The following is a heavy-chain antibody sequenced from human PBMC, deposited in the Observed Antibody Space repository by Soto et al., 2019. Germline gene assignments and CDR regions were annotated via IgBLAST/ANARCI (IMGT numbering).Heavy chain of an antibody. V-gene: IGHV4-39*01. D-gene: IGHD3-10*01. Sequence: QLQLRESGPGLVKPSETLSLTCTVSGGSINRNTYYWGWIRQPTGKGLEWIGSIYYSGTTYYNPSLKSRVTISVDTSETQFSLKLSSVTAADTAVYYCARMGRFGELSGVDYWGQGTLVTVSS. J-gene: IGHJ4*02. CDR3: ARMGRFGELSGVDY. CDR1: GGSINRNTYY. CDR2: IYYSGTT.